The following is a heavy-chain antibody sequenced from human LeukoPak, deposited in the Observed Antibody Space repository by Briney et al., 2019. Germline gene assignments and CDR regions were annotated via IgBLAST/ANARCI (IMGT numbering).Heavy chain of an antibody. Sequence: PGGSLRLSCAASGFTFSSYWMSWVRQAPGKGLEWVANIKRDGSEKYYVDSVKGRFTISRDNAKNSLYLQMNSLRAEDTAVYYCAISVAGQRGYFDYWGQGTLVTVSS. D-gene: IGHD6-19*01. V-gene: IGHV3-7*01. CDR3: AISVAGQRGYFDY. J-gene: IGHJ4*02. CDR1: GFTFSSYW. CDR2: IKRDGSEK.